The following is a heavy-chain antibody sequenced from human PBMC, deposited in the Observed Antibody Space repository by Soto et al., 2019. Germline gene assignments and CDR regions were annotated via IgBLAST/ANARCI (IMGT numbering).Heavy chain of an antibody. J-gene: IGHJ4*02. CDR3: ARDPGGCTNSVCPSFDF. Sequence: SQTLSLTCTVSGDYVTHHFSICMRRPTGKGLEWIGHIYHGRRTNCSPSLRSRVTMSLDSSKNQCSLNRSSVNAADKAVYFCARDPGGCTNSVCPSFDFWGQRLLVTVSS. D-gene: IGHD2-8*01. V-gene: IGHV4-59*02. CDR1: GDYVTHHF. CDR2: IYHGRRT.